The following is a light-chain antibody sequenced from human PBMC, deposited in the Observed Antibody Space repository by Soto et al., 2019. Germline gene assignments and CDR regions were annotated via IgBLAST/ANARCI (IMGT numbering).Light chain of an antibody. CDR1: QSISSW. Sequence: DIQMTQSPSTLSASVGDRVTITCRASQSISSWLAWYQQKPGKAPKLLLYDASSLERGVPSRFSGSGSDTEITLTINNLQPDDFATYHCQQYNRYSLTFGGGTKVEIK. J-gene: IGKJ4*01. CDR3: QQYNRYSLT. V-gene: IGKV1-5*01. CDR2: DAS.